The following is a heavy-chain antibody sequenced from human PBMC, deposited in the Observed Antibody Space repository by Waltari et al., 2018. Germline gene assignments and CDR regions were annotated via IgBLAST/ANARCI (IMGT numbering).Heavy chain of an antibody. CDR1: GDSMSSTYW. J-gene: IGHJ5*02. D-gene: IGHD2-15*01. Sequence: QLQLQESGPGLVKPSGTLSLTCSVSGDSMSSTYWWNWVRQSPQKGLEWIGQVHRSGTTNYNPSFASRVTTSLDTSNNQCSLKVTSATAADTAVYYCARDRGRGLYLDTWGPGTLVTVSP. CDR2: VHRSGTT. CDR3: ARDRGRGLYLDT. V-gene: IGHV4-4*02.